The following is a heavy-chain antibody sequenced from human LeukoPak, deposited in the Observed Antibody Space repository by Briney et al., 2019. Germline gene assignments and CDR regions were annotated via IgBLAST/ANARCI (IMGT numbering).Heavy chain of an antibody. V-gene: IGHV4-61*01. Sequence: SETLSLTCTVSGGSVSSGSYYWSWIRQPPGKGLEWIGYIYYSGSTNYNPSLKSRVTISVDTSKNQFSLKLSSVTAADTAVYYCARENPGYYYGMDVWGQGTTVTVSS. CDR2: IYYSGST. J-gene: IGHJ6*02. CDR1: GGSVSSGSYY. CDR3: ARENPGYYYGMDV.